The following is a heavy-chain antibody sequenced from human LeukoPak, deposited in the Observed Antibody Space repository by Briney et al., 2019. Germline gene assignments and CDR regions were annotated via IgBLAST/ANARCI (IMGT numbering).Heavy chain of an antibody. Sequence: ASVKVSCKASGYTFTSYGISWVRQAPGQGLEWMGWINPNSGGTNYAQKFQGRVTMTRDTSISTAYMELSRLRSDDTAVYYCARVGIQYCSGGSCYRTAFDYWGQGTLVTVSS. J-gene: IGHJ4*02. D-gene: IGHD2-15*01. CDR2: INPNSGGT. V-gene: IGHV1-2*02. CDR3: ARVGIQYCSGGSCYRTAFDY. CDR1: GYTFTSYG.